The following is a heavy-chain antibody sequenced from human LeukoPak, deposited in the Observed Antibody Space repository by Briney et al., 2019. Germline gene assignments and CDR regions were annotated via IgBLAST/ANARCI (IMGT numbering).Heavy chain of an antibody. V-gene: IGHV4-4*09. J-gene: IGHJ6*02. CDR2: IYTSGST. Sequence: SETLSLTCTVSGGSITSYYWSWIRQPPGKGLEWIGYIYTSGSTNYNPSLKSRLTISVDTSKNQFSLKLSSVTAADTAVYYCARGSPLGITKVRGANYGMDVWGQGTTVTVSS. D-gene: IGHD3-10*01. CDR1: GGSITSYY. CDR3: ARGSPLGITKVRGANYGMDV.